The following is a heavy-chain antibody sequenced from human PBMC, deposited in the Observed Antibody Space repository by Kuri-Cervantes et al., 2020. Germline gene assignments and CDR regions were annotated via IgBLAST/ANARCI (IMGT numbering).Heavy chain of an antibody. Sequence: SETLSLTCAVSGGSISSGGYSWSWIRQPPGKGLVWIGYIYHSGSTYYNPSLKSRVTISVDRSKNQFSLKLSSVTAADTAVYYCARFRFGEPRWGQGTLVTVSS. D-gene: IGHD3-10*01. CDR2: IYHSGST. CDR3: ARFRFGEPR. J-gene: IGHJ4*02. CDR1: GGSISSGGYS. V-gene: IGHV4-30-2*01.